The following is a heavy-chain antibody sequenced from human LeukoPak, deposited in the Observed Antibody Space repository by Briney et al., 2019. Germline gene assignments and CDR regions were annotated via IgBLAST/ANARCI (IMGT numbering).Heavy chain of an antibody. CDR3: ARGEEYCSGGSCYVLFDY. J-gene: IGHJ4*02. D-gene: IGHD2-15*01. CDR2: IIPIGGTA. V-gene: IGHV1-69*05. CDR1: GGTFSSYA. Sequence: ASVKLSCKASGGTFSSYAMSWVRQAPGQGLEWMGGIIPIGGTAYYAQKFQGRVTITTDESTSTAYMELSSLRSEDTAVYYCARGEEYCSGGSCYVLFDYWGQGTLVTVSS.